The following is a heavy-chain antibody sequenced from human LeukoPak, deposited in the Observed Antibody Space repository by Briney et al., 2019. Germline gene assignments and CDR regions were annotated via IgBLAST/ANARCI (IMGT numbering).Heavy chain of an antibody. Sequence: PGGSLRLSCAASGFTVSSNYMSWVRQAPGKGLEWVSVIYSGGSTYYADSVKGRFTISRDNSKSTLYLQMNSLRAEDTAVYYCAKALSGSSYDYWGQGTLVTVSS. V-gene: IGHV3-53*01. CDR3: AKALSGSSYDY. CDR2: IYSGGST. J-gene: IGHJ4*02. D-gene: IGHD6-13*01. CDR1: GFTVSSNY.